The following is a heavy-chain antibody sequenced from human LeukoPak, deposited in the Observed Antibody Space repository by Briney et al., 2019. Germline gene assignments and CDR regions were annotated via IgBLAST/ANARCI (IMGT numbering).Heavy chain of an antibody. Sequence: GGSLRLSCAASGFTVSSNYMSWVRQAPGKGLEWVANIKQDGSEKYYVDSVKGRFTISRDNAKNSLYLQMNSLTADDTAVYYCARLTGPQCLLLPFWFDSWGRGPLVTVPS. CDR2: IKQDGSEK. D-gene: IGHD3-22*01. V-gene: IGHV3-7*01. CDR3: ARLTGPQCLLLPFWFDS. J-gene: IGHJ5*01. CDR1: GFTVSSNY.